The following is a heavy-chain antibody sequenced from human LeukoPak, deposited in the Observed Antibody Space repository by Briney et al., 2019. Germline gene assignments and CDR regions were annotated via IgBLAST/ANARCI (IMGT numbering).Heavy chain of an antibody. D-gene: IGHD3-3*01. CDR1: GFTFSYYW. J-gene: IGHJ4*02. CDR2: INEEGSGK. CDR3: ASQVTIFGGGKYFDY. Sequence: GGSLRLSCAASGFTFSYYWMTWVRQAPGKGLGWVANINEEGSGKYYVDSVKGRFTISRDNAKNSLYLHMNSLRAEDTAVYYCASQVTIFGGGKYFDYWGQGTLVTVSS. V-gene: IGHV3-7*05.